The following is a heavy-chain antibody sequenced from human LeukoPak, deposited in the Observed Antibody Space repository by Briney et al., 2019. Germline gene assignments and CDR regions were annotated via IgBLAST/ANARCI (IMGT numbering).Heavy chain of an antibody. Sequence: SETLSLTCTVSGGSISTYYWSWIRQPPGKGLEWIEYIYYSGNSNYNPSLKSRVTISVDTSKNQFSLKLSSVTAADTAVYYCAGLGASGNGYLSWFDPWGQGTLVTVSS. D-gene: IGHD3-22*01. V-gene: IGHV4-59*01. J-gene: IGHJ5*02. CDR1: GGSISTYY. CDR2: IYYSGNS. CDR3: AGLGASGNGYLSWFDP.